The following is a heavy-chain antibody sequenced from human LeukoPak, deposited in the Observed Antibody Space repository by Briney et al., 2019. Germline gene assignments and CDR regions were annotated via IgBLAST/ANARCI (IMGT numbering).Heavy chain of an antibody. CDR1: GDSVSSNSAA. CDR3: ARGPTVVTPGGIDY. V-gene: IGHV6-1*01. J-gene: IGHJ4*02. D-gene: IGHD4-23*01. CDR2: TYYRSKWYN. Sequence: SQTLSLTCAISGDSVSSNSAAWNWIRQSPSRGLEWLGRTYYRSKWYNDYAVSVKSRITINPDTSKNQFSLQLNSVTPEDTAVYYRARGPTVVTPGGIDYWGQGTLVTVSS.